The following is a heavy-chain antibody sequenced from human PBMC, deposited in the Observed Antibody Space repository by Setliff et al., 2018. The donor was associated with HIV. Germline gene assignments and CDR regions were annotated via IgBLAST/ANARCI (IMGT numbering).Heavy chain of an antibody. CDR1: GASIRSQY. V-gene: IGHV4-59*11. CDR3: ARTRGYSYGTLAGFDY. Sequence: SETLSLTCTVSGASIRSQYWSWIRKPPVKGLEWIGYISYSGSTNYNPSLESRVAMSVDTSKQQFSLEVSSVTAADTAVYYCARTRGYSYGTLAGFDYWGRGSLVTVSS. J-gene: IGHJ4*01. D-gene: IGHD5-18*01. CDR2: ISYSGST.